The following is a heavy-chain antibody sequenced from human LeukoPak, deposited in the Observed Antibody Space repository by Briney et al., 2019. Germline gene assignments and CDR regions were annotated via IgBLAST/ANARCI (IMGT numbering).Heavy chain of an antibody. CDR2: INHSGST. D-gene: IGHD3-10*01. CDR3: ARRVGRYFGERAYYYNYMDV. V-gene: IGHV4-34*01. CDR1: GGSFSGYY. J-gene: IGHJ6*03. Sequence: SETLSLTRAVYGGSFSGYYWSWIRQPPGKGLEWIGEINHSGSTKNNPSLKSRVTISVDTSKNQFSLKLSSVTAADTAVYYCARRVGRYFGERAYYYNYMDVWGKGTTVTISS.